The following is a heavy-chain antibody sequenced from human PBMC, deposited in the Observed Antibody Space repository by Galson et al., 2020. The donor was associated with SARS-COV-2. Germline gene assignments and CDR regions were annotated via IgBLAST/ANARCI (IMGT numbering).Heavy chain of an antibody. CDR2: IIPIFGTA. CDR3: ARPPEDSGYDYYYYYMDV. D-gene: IGHD5-12*01. CDR1: GGTFSSYA. Sequence: SVKVSCTASGGTFSSYAISWVRQAPGQGLEWMGGIIPIFGTANYAQKFQGRVTITADESTSTAYMELSSLRSEDTAVYYCARPPEDSGYDYYYYYMDVWGKGTTVTVSS. V-gene: IGHV1-69*13. J-gene: IGHJ6*03.